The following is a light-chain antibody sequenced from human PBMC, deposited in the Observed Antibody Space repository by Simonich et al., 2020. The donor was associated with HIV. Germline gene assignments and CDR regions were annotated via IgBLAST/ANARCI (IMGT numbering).Light chain of an antibody. Sequence: QSALTQPASVSGSPGQSITISCTGTSSDIGVYNYVSWYQQHPGKAPKLMIYDVRKRPSGVSNRFSGSKSGNTASLTISRLQAEDEADYYCSSYTSTNSWVFGGGTKVTVL. V-gene: IGLV2-14*01. CDR3: SSYTSTNSWV. J-gene: IGLJ3*02. CDR2: DVR. CDR1: SSDIGVYNY.